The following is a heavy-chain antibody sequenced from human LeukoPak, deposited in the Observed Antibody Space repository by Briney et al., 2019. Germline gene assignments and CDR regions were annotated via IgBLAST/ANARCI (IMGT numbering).Heavy chain of an antibody. Sequence: PSQTLSLTCTVSGGSISSGSYYWNWIRQPAGKGLEWIGRIHTSGSTNYTPSLKSRVTISVDRSKNQFSLKLSTVTAADTAVYYCARDKGIQLWSPLYWGQGTLVTVSS. CDR2: IHTSGST. CDR3: ARDKGIQLWSPLY. CDR1: GGSISSGSYY. J-gene: IGHJ4*02. V-gene: IGHV4-61*02. D-gene: IGHD5-18*01.